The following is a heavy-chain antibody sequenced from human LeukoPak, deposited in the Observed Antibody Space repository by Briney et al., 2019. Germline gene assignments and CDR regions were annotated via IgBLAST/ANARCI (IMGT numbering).Heavy chain of an antibody. CDR3: ARGGQALDY. Sequence: GRSLRLSCAASGFIFDDYAMHWVRQAPGKGLEWVSGISWNSGSIDYADSVKGRFTISRDNAKNSLYLQMNSLRAEDTAVYYCARGGQALDYWGQGTLVTVSS. CDR1: GFIFDDYA. CDR2: ISWNSGSI. D-gene: IGHD3-10*01. V-gene: IGHV3-9*01. J-gene: IGHJ4*02.